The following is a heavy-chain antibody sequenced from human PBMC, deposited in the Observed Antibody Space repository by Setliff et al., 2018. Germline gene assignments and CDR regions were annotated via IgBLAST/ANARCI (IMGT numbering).Heavy chain of an antibody. D-gene: IGHD6-13*01. Sequence: SVKVSCKASGGTFSSYAISWVRQAPGQGLEWMGGIIPIFGTANYAQKFQGRVTITADESTSTAYMELSSLRSEDTAVYYCARVEAAAANWFDPWGQGTLVTVSS. J-gene: IGHJ5*02. CDR3: ARVEAAAANWFDP. CDR2: IIPIFGTA. CDR1: GGTFSSYA. V-gene: IGHV1-69*13.